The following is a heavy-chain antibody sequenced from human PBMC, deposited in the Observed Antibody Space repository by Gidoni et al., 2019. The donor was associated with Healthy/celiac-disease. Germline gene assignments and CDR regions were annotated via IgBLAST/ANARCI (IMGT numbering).Heavy chain of an antibody. CDR1: GFTFSSYA. CDR3: AKGEEIQN. J-gene: IGHJ4*02. CDR2: ISGSGGST. V-gene: IGHV3-23*01. Sequence: EVQLLESGGGLVQPGGSLILSCAASGFTFSSYAMSWVRQAPGKGLDRVSAISGSGGSTYYEDSGKGRFTISRDNSKNTLYLQMNSLRAEDTAVYYCAKGEEIQNWGQGTLVTVSS. D-gene: IGHD5-18*01.